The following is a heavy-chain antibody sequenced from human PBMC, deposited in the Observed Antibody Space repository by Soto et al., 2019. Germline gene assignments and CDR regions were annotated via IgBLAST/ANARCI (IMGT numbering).Heavy chain of an antibody. J-gene: IGHJ4*02. CDR1: GGTFSSYA. D-gene: IGHD2-21*02. V-gene: IGHV1-69*01. CDR3: ARDNYCGGDCWSPVE. CDR2: IIPIFGTA. Sequence: QVQLVQSGAEVKKPGSSVKVSRKASGGTFSSYAISWVRQAPGQGLEWMGGIIPIFGTANYAQKFQGRVTITADESTSTAYMELSSLRSEDTAVYYCARDNYCGGDCWSPVEWGQGTMVTVSS.